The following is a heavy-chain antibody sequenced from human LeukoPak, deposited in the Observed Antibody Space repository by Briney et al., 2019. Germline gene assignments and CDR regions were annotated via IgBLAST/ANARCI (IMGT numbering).Heavy chain of an antibody. D-gene: IGHD1-26*01. CDR2: IGGDGGTT. J-gene: IGHJ4*02. CDR1: GFTFRNYA. CDR3: ARVPRGSYSFDY. Sequence: GGSLRLSCAASGFTFRNYAMSWVRQAPGKGLEWVSIIGGDGGTTHYADSVKGRFTISRDNAMNTLYLQMNSLRAEDTAVYYCARVPRGSYSFDYWGQGTLVTVSS. V-gene: IGHV3-23*01.